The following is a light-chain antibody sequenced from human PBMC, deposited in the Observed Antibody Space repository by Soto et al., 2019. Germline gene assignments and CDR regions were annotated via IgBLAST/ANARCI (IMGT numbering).Light chain of an antibody. J-gene: IGKJ4*01. CDR1: QSITDY. CDR2: DAS. CDR3: QQSYSKPLT. V-gene: IGKV1-39*01. Sequence: DIQMTQSPSSLSASVGDRVTITCRASQSITDYLNWYQQKPGKAPHLLIYDASSLQSGVPSRFSGSGSGTDFTLTITSLQPEEFATYYCQQSYSKPLTFGGGTKVAIK.